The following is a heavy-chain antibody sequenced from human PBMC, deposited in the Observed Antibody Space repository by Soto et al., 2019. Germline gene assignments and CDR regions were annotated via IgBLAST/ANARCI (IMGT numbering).Heavy chain of an antibody. CDR2: ISAYNGNT. CDR1: GYPLTSYG. J-gene: IGHJ4*02. D-gene: IGHD1-26*01. V-gene: IGHV1-18*04. Sequence: XSVKVACKASGYPLTSYGISWVRQAPGQGLEWVGWISAYNGNTNYAQKLQGRVTMTTDTSTSTAYMELRSLRSDDTAVYYCARDLVGAPGYWGQRTLVTVSS. CDR3: ARDLVGAPGY.